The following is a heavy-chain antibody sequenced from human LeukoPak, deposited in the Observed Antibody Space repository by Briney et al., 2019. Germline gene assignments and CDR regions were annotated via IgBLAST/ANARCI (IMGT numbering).Heavy chain of an antibody. V-gene: IGHV4-59*05. J-gene: IGHJ4*02. CDR1: GGSISSYY. Sequence: PSETLSLTCTVSGGSISSYYWSWIRQPPGKGLEWIGSIYYSGSTYYNPSLKSRVTISVDTSKNQFSLKLSSVTAADTAVYYCARVVGATKRDYFDYWGQGTLVTVSS. CDR3: ARVVGATKRDYFDY. D-gene: IGHD1-26*01. CDR2: IYYSGST.